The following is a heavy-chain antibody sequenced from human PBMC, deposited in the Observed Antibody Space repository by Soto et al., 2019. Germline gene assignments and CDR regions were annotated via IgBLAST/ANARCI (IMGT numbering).Heavy chain of an antibody. V-gene: IGHV1-2*02. J-gene: IGHJ4*02. CDR1: GYSFIDYY. CDR2: ISPSSCGT. CDR3: ARGPRTELWFPNVY. Sequence: QVQLVQSASEVQKPGTSVKVSCKASGYSFIDYYIHWVRQAPGQGPEWMGWISPSSCGTHYAPKFEGRVTLTRDTSISTAYMDLSTLRSDDTAVYYCARGPRTELWFPNVYWGQGXXXXVSS. D-gene: IGHD3-16*02.